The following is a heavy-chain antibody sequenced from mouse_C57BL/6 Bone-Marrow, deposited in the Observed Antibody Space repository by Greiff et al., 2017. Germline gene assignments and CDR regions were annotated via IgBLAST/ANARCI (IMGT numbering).Heavy chain of an antibody. J-gene: IGHJ2*01. V-gene: IGHV5-4*01. CDR2: ISDGGSYT. Sequence: EVQLVESGGGLVKPGGSLKLSCAASGFTFSSYAMSWVRQTPEKRLEWVATISDGGSYTYYPDNVKGRFTISRDNAKNNLYLQMSHLKSEDTAMYYCASTFYFDCWGQGTTLTVSS. CDR3: ASTFYFDC. CDR1: GFTFSSYA.